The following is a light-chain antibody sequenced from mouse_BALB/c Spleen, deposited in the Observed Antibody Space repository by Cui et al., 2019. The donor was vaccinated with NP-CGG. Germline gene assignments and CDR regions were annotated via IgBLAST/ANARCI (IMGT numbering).Light chain of an antibody. CDR1: TGAVTTSNY. CDR2: GTN. V-gene: IGLV1*01. J-gene: IGLJ1*01. Sequence: QAVVTQESALTTSPGETVTLTCRSSTGAVTTSNYANWVQEKPDHLFTGLIGGTNNRAPGVPARFSGSLIGDKAVLTITGAQTEDEAIYFCALWYSNHWVFGGGTKLTFL. CDR3: ALWYSNHWV.